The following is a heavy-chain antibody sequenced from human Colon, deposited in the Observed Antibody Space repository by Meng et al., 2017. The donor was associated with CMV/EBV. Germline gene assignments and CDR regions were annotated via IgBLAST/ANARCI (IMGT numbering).Heavy chain of an antibody. CDR3: ASFDRNYYDSSGYPVGLGY. D-gene: IGHD3-22*01. CDR2: ISGSGNVI. V-gene: IGHV3-48*03. CDR1: GFTFNRFG. J-gene: IGHJ4*02. Sequence: GGSLRLSCTASGFTFNRFGMSWVRQAPGKGLEWVSHISGSGNVIYYAESMKGRFTISRDNAKNSLYLQMSNLRAEDTAVYYCASFDRNYYDSSGYPVGLGYWGQGTLVTVSS.